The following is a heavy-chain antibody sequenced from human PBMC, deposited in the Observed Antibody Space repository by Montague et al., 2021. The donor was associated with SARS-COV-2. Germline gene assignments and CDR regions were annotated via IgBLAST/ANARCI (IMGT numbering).Heavy chain of an antibody. CDR3: ALAVAGRGGYDY. J-gene: IGHJ4*02. CDR2: TYYRSKWYY. D-gene: IGHD6-19*01. Sequence: CAISRDSVSSNSAAWNWIRQSPSRGLEWLGRTYYRSKWYYEYAASLKSRITINPDTSKNQFSLQVKSMTPEDTAVYYCALAVAGRGGYDYWGQGALVTVSS. V-gene: IGHV6-1*01. CDR1: RDSVSSNSAA.